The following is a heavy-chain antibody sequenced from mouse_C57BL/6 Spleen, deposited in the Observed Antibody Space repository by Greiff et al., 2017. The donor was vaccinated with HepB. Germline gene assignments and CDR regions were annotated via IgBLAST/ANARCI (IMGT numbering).Heavy chain of an antibody. CDR2: ISSGSSTI. D-gene: IGHD1-1*01. CDR3: ASGFITTEEGFAY. V-gene: IGHV5-17*01. Sequence: DVMLVESGGGLVKPGGSLKLSCAASGFTFSDYGMHWVRQAPEKGLEWVAYISSGSSTIYYADTVKGRFTISRDNAKNTLFLQMTSLRSEDTAMYYCASGFITTEEGFAYWGQGTLVTVSA. CDR1: GFTFSDYG. J-gene: IGHJ3*01.